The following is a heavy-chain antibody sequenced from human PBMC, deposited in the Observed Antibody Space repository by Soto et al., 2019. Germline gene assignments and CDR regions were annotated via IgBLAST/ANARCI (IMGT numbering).Heavy chain of an antibody. CDR1: GYSFAIYW. V-gene: IGHV5-51*01. CDR2: IYPGDSDT. Sequence: PGESLKISCHVSGYSFAIYWIGWVRQMPGKDLEWMGIIYPGDSDTRYSPSFQGPVTISADKSLRTAYLQWTSLKASDTALYYCARTRSFTLGFYYDGMDVWGQGTTVTVSS. D-gene: IGHD6-6*01. CDR3: ARTRSFTLGFYYDGMDV. J-gene: IGHJ6*02.